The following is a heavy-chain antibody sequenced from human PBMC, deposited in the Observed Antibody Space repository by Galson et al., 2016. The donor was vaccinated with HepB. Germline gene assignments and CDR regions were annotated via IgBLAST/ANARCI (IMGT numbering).Heavy chain of an antibody. CDR3: ARGGTVSVGYFYYLDV. CDR2: INPYSDNT. D-gene: IGHD1-7*01. V-gene: IGHV1-18*04. J-gene: IGHJ6*03. Sequence: SVKVSCKASGYTFTSYGLSWVRQAPGQGLEWMGWINPYSDNTNYAQKFQGRVAMTTDTSTSTAYMELRSLSADDTAVYYGARGGTVSVGYFYYLDVWGKGTTVTVSS. CDR1: GYTFTSYG.